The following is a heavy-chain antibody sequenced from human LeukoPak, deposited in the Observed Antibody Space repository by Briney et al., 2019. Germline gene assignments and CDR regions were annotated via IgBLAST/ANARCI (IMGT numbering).Heavy chain of an antibody. D-gene: IGHD3-22*01. CDR2: FDPEDGET. CDR3: AADSSGYYSLIGAFDI. J-gene: IGHJ3*02. Sequence: ASVKVSCKASGGTFSSYAISWVRQAPGKGLEWMGGFDPEDGETIYAQKFQGRVTMTEDTSTDTAYMELSRLRSEDTAVYYCAADSSGYYSLIGAFDIWGQGTMVTVSS. CDR1: GGTFSSYA. V-gene: IGHV1-24*01.